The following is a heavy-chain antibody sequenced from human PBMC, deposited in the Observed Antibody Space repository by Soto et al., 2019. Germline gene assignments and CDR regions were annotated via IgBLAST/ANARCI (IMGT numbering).Heavy chain of an antibody. Sequence: SETLSLTCAVYGGSFSGYYWSWIRQPPGKGLEWIGEINHSGSTNYNPSLKSRVTISVDTSKNQFSLKLSSVTAADTAVYYCARPNYCSSTSCYGYWFDPWGQGTLVTVSS. V-gene: IGHV4-34*01. CDR3: ARPNYCSSTSCYGYWFDP. CDR1: GGSFSGYY. J-gene: IGHJ5*02. D-gene: IGHD2-2*01. CDR2: INHSGST.